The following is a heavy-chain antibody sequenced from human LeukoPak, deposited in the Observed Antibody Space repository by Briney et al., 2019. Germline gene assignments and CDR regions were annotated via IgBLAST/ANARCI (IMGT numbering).Heavy chain of an antibody. CDR1: GGSISSYY. V-gene: IGHV4-59*01. CDR2: IYSSGST. D-gene: IGHD2-21*02. J-gene: IGHJ4*02. Sequence: SETLSLTCTVPGGSISSYYWSWTRQPPGKGLEWIGYIYSSGSTNYNPSLKSRITISVDTSKNQFSLKLSSVTAADTAVYYCARFAYCGGHCWYYFDYWGQGSLVTVSS. CDR3: ARFAYCGGHCWYYFDY.